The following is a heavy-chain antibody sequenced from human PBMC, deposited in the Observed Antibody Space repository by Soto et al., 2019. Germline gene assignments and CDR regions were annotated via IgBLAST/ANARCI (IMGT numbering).Heavy chain of an antibody. CDR1: GGSISSGSYY. D-gene: IGHD6-19*01. CDR3: ARGGEIQWLVQDYYYGMDV. J-gene: IGHJ6*02. CDR2: VYYSGNT. Sequence: SETLSLTCAVSGGSISSGSYYWGWIRQPPGKGLEWIGSVYYSGNTYYNPSLKSRVAISVDTSKNQFSLKLSSVTAADTAVYYCARGGEIQWLVQDYYYGMDVWGQGTTVTVSS. V-gene: IGHV4-39*01.